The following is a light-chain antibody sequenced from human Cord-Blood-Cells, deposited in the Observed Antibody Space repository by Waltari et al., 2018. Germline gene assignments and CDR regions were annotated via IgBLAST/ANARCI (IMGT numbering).Light chain of an antibody. CDR3: QQYGSSPYT. J-gene: IGKJ2*01. CDR1: QSVSSSY. Sequence: EIVLTQSPGPLSLSPGERATLSCRASQSVSSSYLAWYQQKPGQAPSLLLYGASSRATGIPDRFSGSGSGTDFTLTISRLEPEDFAVYYCQQYGSSPYTFGQGTKLEIK. V-gene: IGKV3-20*01. CDR2: GAS.